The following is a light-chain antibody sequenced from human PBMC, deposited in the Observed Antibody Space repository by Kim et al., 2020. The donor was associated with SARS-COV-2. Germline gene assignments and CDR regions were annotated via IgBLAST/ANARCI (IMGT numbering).Light chain of an antibody. CDR3: QQHYRSPRT. CDR1: QSVLFSSSNKNY. CDR2: WAS. Sequence: DIVMTQSPDSLSVSLGERATINCKSSQSVLFSSSNKNYLAWYQQKPGQPPKLLIYWASTRESGVPDRFSGSGSGTDFTLTISSLQAEDVAVYYCQQHYRSPRTFGQGTKVDIK. V-gene: IGKV4-1*01. J-gene: IGKJ1*01.